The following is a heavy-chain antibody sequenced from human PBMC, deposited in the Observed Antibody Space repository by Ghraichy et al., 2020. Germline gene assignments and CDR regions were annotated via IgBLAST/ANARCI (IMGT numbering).Heavy chain of an antibody. J-gene: IGHJ4*02. CDR3: ARERKWNDWLHAAPDY. D-gene: IGHD1-1*01. V-gene: IGHV1-2*04. Sequence: ASVQVSCKASAYTFTDYFMHWVRQAPGQGLEWMGRINPNSGDTKYAQKFQGWVTMTRDTSISTAYMELSSLTSEDTAVYYCARERKWNDWLHAAPDYWGQGTLVTVSS. CDR1: AYTFTDYF. CDR2: INPNSGDT.